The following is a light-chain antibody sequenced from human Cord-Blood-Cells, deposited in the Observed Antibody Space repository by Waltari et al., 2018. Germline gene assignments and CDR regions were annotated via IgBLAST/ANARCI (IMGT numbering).Light chain of an antibody. CDR3: SSYAGSNNVV. J-gene: IGLJ2*01. CDR1: SSDVGGYNY. Sequence: QSALTQPPSASGSPGQSVTISCTGTSSDVGGYNYVPWYQQPPGKAPKLMIYEVIKRPSGVPDRFSGSKSGNTASLTVSGLQAEDDADYYCSSYAGSNNVVFGGGTKLTVL. CDR2: EVI. V-gene: IGLV2-8*01.